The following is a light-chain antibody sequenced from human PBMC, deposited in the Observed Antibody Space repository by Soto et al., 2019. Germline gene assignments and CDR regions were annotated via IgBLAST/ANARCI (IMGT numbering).Light chain of an antibody. CDR2: GAS. Sequence: EIVLTQSPGTLSLSPGERATLSYRASQSVSSSYLAWYQQKPGQAPRLLIYGASSRATGIPDRFSGSGSGTDFTLIISRLEPEDFAVYYCQQYGSSPRTFGQGTKVDIK. V-gene: IGKV3-20*01. CDR3: QQYGSSPRT. J-gene: IGKJ1*01. CDR1: QSVSSSY.